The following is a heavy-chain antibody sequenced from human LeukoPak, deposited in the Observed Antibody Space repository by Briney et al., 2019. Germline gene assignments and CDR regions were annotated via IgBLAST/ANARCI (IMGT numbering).Heavy chain of an antibody. CDR1: GFTFSHYA. CDR2: ISDSGDDT. D-gene: IGHD3-10*01. CDR3: AKSPLGDCTVSTCCAFDY. J-gene: IGHJ4*02. Sequence: GGSLRLSCTASGFTFSHYAMAWVRQAPGKGLEWVSVISDSGDDTLHADTVKASFTMSRDNSKITLYLQLISLRAEDTGVYYCAKSPLGDCTVSTCCAFDYWGQGTLVTVSS. V-gene: IGHV3-23*01.